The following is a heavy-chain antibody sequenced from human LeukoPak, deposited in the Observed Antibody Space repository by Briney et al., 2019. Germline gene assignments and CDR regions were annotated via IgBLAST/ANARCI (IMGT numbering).Heavy chain of an antibody. Sequence: GGSLSLSCVASGFTFNNYWMTWVRQAPGKGLEWVATIKHDGSEKYYVDSVKGRFTISRDNGKNSLYLQMNSLRAEDTAVYYCTRGGIWGMDVWGQGTTVIVSS. J-gene: IGHJ6*02. CDR3: TRGGIWGMDV. V-gene: IGHV3-7*01. D-gene: IGHD1-26*01. CDR1: GFTFNNYW. CDR2: IKHDGSEK.